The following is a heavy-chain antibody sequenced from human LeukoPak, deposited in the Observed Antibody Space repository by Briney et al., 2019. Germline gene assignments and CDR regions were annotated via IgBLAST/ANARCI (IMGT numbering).Heavy chain of an antibody. D-gene: IGHD4-11*01. CDR1: GGSISPYY. J-gene: IGHJ6*03. Sequence: PSETLSLTCSVSGGSISPYYWGWIRQPPGKGLEWIGYIYYSGNTNYSPSLKSRATMSVDTSKNQFSLNLNSLTAADTAVYYCARVAYSTPGYYYMDVWGKGTTVTVSS. V-gene: IGHV4-59*01. CDR2: IYYSGNT. CDR3: ARVAYSTPGYYYMDV.